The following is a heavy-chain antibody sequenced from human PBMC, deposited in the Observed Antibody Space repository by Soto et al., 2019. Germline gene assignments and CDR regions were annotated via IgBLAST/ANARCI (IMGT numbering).Heavy chain of an antibody. V-gene: IGHV1-46*01. CDR2: IDPSGGST. D-gene: IGHD1-26*01. Sequence: ASVKVSCKASGYTFTTYYMHWVRQAPGQGLEWMGIIDPSGGSTTYAQKFQGRVTMTRDTSTSTVYMELISLRAEDTAFYFCAKDTEWGGGRNIWYYFDSWGLGTLVTVSS. CDR3: AKDTEWGGGRNIWYYFDS. J-gene: IGHJ4*02. CDR1: GYTFTTYY.